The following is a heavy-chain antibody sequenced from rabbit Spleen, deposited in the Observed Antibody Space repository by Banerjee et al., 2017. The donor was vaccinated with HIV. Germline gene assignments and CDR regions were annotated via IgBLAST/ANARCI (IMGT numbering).Heavy chain of an antibody. Sequence: QEQLVESGGGLVQPGGSLKLSCTASGFSFSNKVVMCWVRQAPGKGLEWIACINAVTGSHVYATWAKGRFTISKTSSTTVTLQMTSLTAADTATYFCARDTSSSFSSYGMDLWGPGTLVTVS. V-gene: IGHV1S45*01. CDR1: GFSFSNKVV. CDR3: ARDTSSSFSSYGMDL. J-gene: IGHJ6*01. CDR2: INAVTGSH. D-gene: IGHD1-1*01.